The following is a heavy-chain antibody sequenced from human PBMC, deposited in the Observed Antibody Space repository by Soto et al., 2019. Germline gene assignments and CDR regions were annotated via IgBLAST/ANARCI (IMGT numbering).Heavy chain of an antibody. J-gene: IGHJ6*02. D-gene: IGHD6-19*01. V-gene: IGHV6-1*01. CDR1: GDSVSSNSAA. CDR2: RYYRSKWYN. Sequence: PFQTLSLTCAISGDSVSSNSAAWNWIRQSPSRGLEWVGSRYYRSKWYNDYAVSLKSRITINPDTSKNQFSLQLNCVTPEDTAVYYCAREISIVVAGIYSYYGMDXWGQGTTVTVS. CDR3: AREISIVVAGIYSYYGMDX.